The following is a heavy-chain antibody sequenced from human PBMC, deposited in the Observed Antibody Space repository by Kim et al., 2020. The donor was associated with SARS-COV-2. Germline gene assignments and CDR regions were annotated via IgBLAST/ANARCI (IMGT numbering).Heavy chain of an antibody. Sequence: SVKGRFTISRDDSKNTAYLQMNSLKTEDTAVYYCTGYCSGGSCYNDAFDIWGQGTMVTVSS. J-gene: IGHJ3*02. CDR3: TGYCSGGSCYNDAFDI. V-gene: IGHV3-73*01. D-gene: IGHD2-15*01.